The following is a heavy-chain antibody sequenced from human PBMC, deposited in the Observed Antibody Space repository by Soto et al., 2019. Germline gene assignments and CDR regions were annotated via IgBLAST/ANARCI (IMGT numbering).Heavy chain of an antibody. CDR1: GFNFGVFG. CDR3: ALTRRSSLLEVAGPGFEY. V-gene: IGHV3-30*03. D-gene: IGHD6-19*01. Sequence: LRLSCAASGFNFGVFGMHWVRQAPGKGLEWLSVLSYEGSEEYYADSVRGRFTISRDNSKNTLFLQMDGLRVDDTGVYYCALTRRSSLLEVAGPGFEYWGQGTLVTVSS. J-gene: IGHJ4*02. CDR2: LSYEGSEE.